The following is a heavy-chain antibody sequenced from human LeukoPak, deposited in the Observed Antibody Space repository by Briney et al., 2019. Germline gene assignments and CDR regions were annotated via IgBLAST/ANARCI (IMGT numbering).Heavy chain of an antibody. CDR3: ARGPTYYYDSSGYYWSY. V-gene: IGHV1-69*04. D-gene: IGHD3-22*01. J-gene: IGHJ4*02. CDR1: GYTFTSYG. Sequence: GASVKVSCKASGYTFTSYGISWVRQAPGQGLEWMGRIIPILGIANYAQKFQGRVTITADKSTSTAYMELSSLRSEDTAVYYCARGPTYYYDSSGYYWSYWGQGTLVTVSS. CDR2: IIPILGIA.